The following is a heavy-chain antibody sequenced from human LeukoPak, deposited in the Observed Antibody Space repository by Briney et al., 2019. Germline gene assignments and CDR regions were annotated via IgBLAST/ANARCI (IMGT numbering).Heavy chain of an antibody. CDR3: TRAYDSSF. V-gene: IGHV3-49*03. J-gene: IGHJ4*02. Sequence: GGPLRLSCTASGFTFGDYAMSGFRQAPGKGRGGVGFIRSKAYGGTTEYAASVKGRFTISRDDSKSIAYLQMNSLKPEDTAVYYCTRAYDSSFWGQGTLVTVSS. CDR1: GFTFGDYA. D-gene: IGHD3-22*01. CDR2: IRSKAYGGTT.